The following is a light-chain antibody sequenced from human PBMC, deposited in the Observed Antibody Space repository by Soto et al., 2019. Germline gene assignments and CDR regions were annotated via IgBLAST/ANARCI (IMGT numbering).Light chain of an antibody. V-gene: IGKV1-5*01. CDR3: HQYNNWTWT. CDR1: QSISNW. J-gene: IGKJ1*01. Sequence: DIQITQSPSTLPASVGDRVTITCRGSQSISNWLAWYQQKPGTAPKLLIYHACTRATGIRVRFSGSGSETEFTLTIRSLQSEDSALYYCHQYNNWTWTFGQGTKVDIK. CDR2: HAC.